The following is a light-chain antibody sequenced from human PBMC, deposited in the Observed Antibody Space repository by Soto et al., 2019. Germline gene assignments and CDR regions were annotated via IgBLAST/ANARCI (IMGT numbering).Light chain of an antibody. CDR2: GAS. J-gene: IGKJ1*01. Sequence: EIVLTQSPGTLSLSPGERATLSCRASQSVSSSYLAWYQQKPGQAPRLLIYGASTRATGIPDRFSGSGSGTDFTLTISRLEAEDSAVYYYHQYCSCPPWTFGQGTKVDIK. CDR3: HQYCSCPPWT. V-gene: IGKV3-20*01. CDR1: QSVSSSY.